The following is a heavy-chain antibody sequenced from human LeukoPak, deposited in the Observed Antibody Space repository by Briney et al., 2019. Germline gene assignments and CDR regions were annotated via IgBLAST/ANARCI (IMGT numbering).Heavy chain of an antibody. V-gene: IGHV3-7*01. J-gene: IGHJ4*02. CDR1: GFTFSNYW. CDR3: ARDFRFLDDY. D-gene: IGHD3-3*01. Sequence: GRSLRLSCAASGFTFSNYWMTWVRQAPGKGLEWVGNIKQDGSEKYYVDSVKGRFTISRDNTKNSLYLQMNSLRAEDTAVYYCARDFRFLDDYWGQGTLVTVSS. CDR2: IKQDGSEK.